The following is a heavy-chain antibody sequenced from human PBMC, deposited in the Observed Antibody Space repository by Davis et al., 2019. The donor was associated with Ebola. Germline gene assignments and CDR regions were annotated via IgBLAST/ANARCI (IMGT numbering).Heavy chain of an antibody. CDR2: IYPGDSDT. V-gene: IGHV5-51*01. CDR3: ARPKVGVTIVDDAFDI. D-gene: IGHD1-26*01. CDR1: GYNFRGYW. Sequence: GESLKISCYGSGYNFRGYWIVWVRQMPGKGLEWMGNIYPGDSDTRYSPSFQGQVTISADKSISTAYLQWNSLKASDTAMYYCARPKVGVTIVDDAFDIWDQGTIVTVSS. J-gene: IGHJ3*02.